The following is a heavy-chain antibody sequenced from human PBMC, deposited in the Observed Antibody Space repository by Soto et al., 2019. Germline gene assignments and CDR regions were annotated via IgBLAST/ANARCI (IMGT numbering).Heavy chain of an antibody. D-gene: IGHD6-19*01. CDR3: ARANSHSSGWYKDDWFDP. V-gene: IGHV4-30-4*01. Sequence: QVQLQESGPGLVKPSQTLFLTCTVSGGSISSGDYYWSWIRQPPGKGLEWIGYIYYSGSTYYNPALKSRVTISVDTSKSQSSLKLSSVTAADTAVYYWARANSHSSGWYKDDWFDPWGQGTLVTVSS. CDR2: IYYSGST. J-gene: IGHJ5*02. CDR1: GGSISSGDYY.